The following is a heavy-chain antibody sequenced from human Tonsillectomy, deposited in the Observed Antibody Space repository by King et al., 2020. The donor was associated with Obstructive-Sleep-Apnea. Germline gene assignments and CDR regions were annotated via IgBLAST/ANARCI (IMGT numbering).Heavy chain of an antibody. D-gene: IGHD1-1*01. CDR2: IGVGSSPI. CDR3: ATDERALDD. Sequence: VQLVESGGGLVQPGGSLRLSCATSGFTFSTYKRNWVRHTPGKGLEWVALIGVGSSPIYYADSVKGRFTISRDNARNSLYLQMNNLRAEDTAVYYCATDERALDDWGQGTLVTVSS. CDR1: GFTFSTYK. J-gene: IGHJ4*02. V-gene: IGHV3-48*01.